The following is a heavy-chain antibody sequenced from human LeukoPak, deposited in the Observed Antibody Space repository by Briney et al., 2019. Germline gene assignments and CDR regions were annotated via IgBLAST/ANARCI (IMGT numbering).Heavy chain of an antibody. J-gene: IGHJ4*02. Sequence: GESLQISCKGSGYSFTSYWIGWVRQMPGKGLEWMGIIYPGDSDTRYSPSFQGQVTISADKSISTAYLQWSSLKASDTAMYYCARYDYDILTGYYNQFDYWGQGTLVTVSS. CDR1: GYSFTSYW. CDR3: ARYDYDILTGYYNQFDY. V-gene: IGHV5-51*01. CDR2: IYPGDSDT. D-gene: IGHD3-9*01.